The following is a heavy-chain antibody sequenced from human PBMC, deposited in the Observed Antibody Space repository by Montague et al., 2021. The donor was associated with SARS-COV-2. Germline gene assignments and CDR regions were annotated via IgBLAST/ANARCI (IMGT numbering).Heavy chain of an antibody. CDR3: ARHRNYGDHSLDNWFHP. J-gene: IGHJ5*02. CDR1: GDSTSCPNCY. D-gene: IGHD4-17*01. V-gene: IGHV4-39*01. CDR2: IYNSGTT. Sequence: SETLSLTCTVSGDSTSCPNCYWGWIRQPPGKGLDWIGTIYNSGTTXYNPSVKSRLTTSIDTSKNQFSLKLSSVTAADTAVYYCARHRNYGDHSLDNWFHPWGQGTLVTVSS.